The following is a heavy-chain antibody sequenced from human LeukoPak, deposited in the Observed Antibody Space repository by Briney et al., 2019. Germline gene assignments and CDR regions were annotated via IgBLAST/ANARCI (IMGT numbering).Heavy chain of an antibody. CDR1: GGSFSGYY. D-gene: IGHD2-15*01. Sequence: PSETLSLTCAVYGGSFSGYYWSWIRQPPGKGLEWIGEINHSGSTNYNPSLKSRVTISVDTSKNQFSLKLSSVTAADTDVYYCARLDKTDIVVVVAAMGTDAFDIWGQGTMVTVSS. CDR3: ARLDKTDIVVVVAAMGTDAFDI. V-gene: IGHV4-34*01. J-gene: IGHJ3*02. CDR2: INHSGST.